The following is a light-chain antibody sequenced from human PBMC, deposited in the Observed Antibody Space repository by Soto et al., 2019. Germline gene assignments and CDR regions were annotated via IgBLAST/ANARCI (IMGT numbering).Light chain of an antibody. CDR2: TAS. CDR1: HGIISW. Sequence: DIQMTQSPSSVSASVLYRVTITCRASHGIISWLAWYQQKPGKAPNLLIYTASTLQTGVPSRFSGSGSGTDFTLTISSLQTEDFATYYCQKTYNFPVNFGGGTKVDIK. CDR3: QKTYNFPVN. V-gene: IGKV1D-12*01. J-gene: IGKJ4*01.